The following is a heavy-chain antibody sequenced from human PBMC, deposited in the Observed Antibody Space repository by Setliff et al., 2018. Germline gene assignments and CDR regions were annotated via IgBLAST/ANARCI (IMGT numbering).Heavy chain of an antibody. J-gene: IGHJ4*02. CDR2: IKEDGSQR. CDR3: SSYLVS. V-gene: IGHV3-7*01. CDR1: RFTFSNYA. Sequence: GSLRLSCAASRFTFSNYAMSWVRQAPGKGLEWVANIKEDGSQRNYVDAVRGRFTVSRDNARNLLYLQMNSLRVDDTAVYYCSSYLVSWGQGALVTVSS. D-gene: IGHD2-21*01.